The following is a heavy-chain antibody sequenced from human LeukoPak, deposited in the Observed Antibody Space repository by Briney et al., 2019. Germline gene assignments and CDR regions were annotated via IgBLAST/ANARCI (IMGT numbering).Heavy chain of an antibody. V-gene: IGHV3-23*01. D-gene: IGHD3-10*01. CDR1: GFTFSSYG. CDR3: AKLTYGSGTYGAFDY. CDR2: ISGSGGST. J-gene: IGHJ4*02. Sequence: GGTLRLSCAASGFTFSSYGMSWVRQAPGKGLEWVSAISGSGGSTYYADSVKGRFTISRDNSKNTLYLQMNSLRAGDTAVYYCAKLTYGSGTYGAFDYWGQGTLVTVST.